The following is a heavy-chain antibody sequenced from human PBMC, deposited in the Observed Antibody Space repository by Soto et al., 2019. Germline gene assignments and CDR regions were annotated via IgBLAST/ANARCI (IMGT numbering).Heavy chain of an antibody. V-gene: IGHV1-3*01. CDR1: GYTFTSYA. J-gene: IGHJ4*02. D-gene: IGHD6-19*01. Sequence: QVQLVRSGAEVKKRGASVKVSCKACGYTFTSYAMHWVRQAPGQRLEWMGWINAGNGNTKYSQKFQGRVTITRDTSATTAYMELSSLRSEDTTVYYCARDLGGWTDYWGQGTLVTVSS. CDR3: ARDLGGWTDY. CDR2: INAGNGNT.